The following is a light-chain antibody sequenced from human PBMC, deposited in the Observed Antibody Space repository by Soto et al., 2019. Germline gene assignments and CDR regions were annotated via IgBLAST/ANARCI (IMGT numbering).Light chain of an antibody. CDR2: KAS. V-gene: IGKV1-5*03. CDR3: QEYNSYSTT. J-gene: IGKJ1*01. CDR1: QSISVW. Sequence: DIQMTQSPSTLSASVGDRVTITCRASQSISVWLAWYQQKPGKVPKLLIYKASTLERGVPSRFSGSGSGTEFTLTISSLQPDDFATYYCQEYNSYSTTFGQGTKVEIK.